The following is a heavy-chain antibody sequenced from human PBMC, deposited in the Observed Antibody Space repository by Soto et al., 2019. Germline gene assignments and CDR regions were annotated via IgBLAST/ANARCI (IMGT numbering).Heavy chain of an antibody. Sequence: GGSLRLSCAASGFTFSSYAMSWVRQAPGKGLEWVSAISGSGGSTYYADSVKGRFTISRDNSKNTLYLQMNSLRAEDTAVYYCAKLGYSSGGSCYSGGDAFDIWGQGTMVTVSS. V-gene: IGHV3-23*01. D-gene: IGHD2-15*01. CDR2: ISGSGGST. CDR3: AKLGYSSGGSCYSGGDAFDI. CDR1: GFTFSSYA. J-gene: IGHJ3*02.